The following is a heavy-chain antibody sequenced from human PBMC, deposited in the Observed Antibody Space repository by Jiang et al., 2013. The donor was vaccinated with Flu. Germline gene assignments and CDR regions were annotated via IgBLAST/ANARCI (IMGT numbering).Heavy chain of an antibody. V-gene: IGHV4-31*03. CDR2: IYYSGST. CDR1: GGSISSGGYY. J-gene: IGHJ4*02. Sequence: GSGLVKPSQTLSLTCTVSGGSISSGGYYWSWIRQHPGKGLEWIGYIYYSGSTYYNPSLKSRVTISVDTSKNQFSLKLSSVTAADTAVYYCARSTWVYCSGGSCPLDFDYWGQGTLVTVSS. CDR3: ARSTWVYCSGGSCPLDFDY. D-gene: IGHD2-15*01.